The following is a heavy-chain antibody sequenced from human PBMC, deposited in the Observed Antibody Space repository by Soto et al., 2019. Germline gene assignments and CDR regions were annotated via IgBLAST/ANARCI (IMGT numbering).Heavy chain of an antibody. CDR1: CGSISSGGYS. J-gene: IGHJ4*02. CDR3: ASRKSSPYFDY. CDR2: IYYSGST. D-gene: IGHD3-10*01. V-gene: IGHV4-30-2*05. Sequence: TLSLTCAVSCGSISSGGYSWSWIRQPPGKGLEWIGYIYYSGSTYYNPSLKSRVTISVDTSKNQFSLKLSSVTAADTAVYYCASRKSSPYFDYWGQGTLVTVSS.